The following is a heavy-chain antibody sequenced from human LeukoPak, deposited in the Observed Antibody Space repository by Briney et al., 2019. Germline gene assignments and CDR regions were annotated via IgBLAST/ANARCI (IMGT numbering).Heavy chain of an antibody. D-gene: IGHD1-1*01. J-gene: IGHJ4*02. V-gene: IGHV3-23*01. CDR2: NSGAGGSK. CDR3: VKLRTGTASSFDL. CDR1: GFNLNSYG. Sequence: GGSLRLSCAASGFNLNSYGMSWVRQAPGKGLEWISTNSGAGGSKYYADSVRGRFSISRDNPKNMLYVQMDSLRADDTAVYYCVKLRTGTASSFDLWGQGTLVTVS.